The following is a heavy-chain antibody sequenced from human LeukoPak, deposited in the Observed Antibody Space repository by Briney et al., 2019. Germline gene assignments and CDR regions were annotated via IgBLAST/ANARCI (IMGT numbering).Heavy chain of an antibody. CDR3: AREIVGTHKSRFDP. Sequence: GGSLRLSCAASGFTFSGRWMSWLRQAPGKGLEWVANINQDGTDKYYVDSVKGRFTISRDNAKTSLYLQMNSLRAEDTAVYYCAREIVGTHKSRFDPWGQGTLVTVSS. V-gene: IGHV3-7*03. CDR2: INQDGTDK. J-gene: IGHJ5*02. CDR1: GFTFSGRW. D-gene: IGHD1-26*01.